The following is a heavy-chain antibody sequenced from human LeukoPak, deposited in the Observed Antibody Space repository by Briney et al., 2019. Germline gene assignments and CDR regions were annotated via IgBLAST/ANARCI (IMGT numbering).Heavy chain of an antibody. J-gene: IGHJ4*02. Sequence: PGGSLRLSCAASGFTFSSYGMHWVRQAPSKGLEWVAVISYVGSNKYYADSVKGRFTISRDNSKNTLYLQMNSLRAEDTAVYYCAKGLGWGFDYWGQGTLVTVSS. V-gene: IGHV3-30*18. CDR2: ISYVGSNK. CDR1: GFTFSSYG. D-gene: IGHD6-19*01. CDR3: AKGLGWGFDY.